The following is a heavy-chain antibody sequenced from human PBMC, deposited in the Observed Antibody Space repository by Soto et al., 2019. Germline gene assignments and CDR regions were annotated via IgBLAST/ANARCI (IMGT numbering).Heavy chain of an antibody. CDR1: GYTLTELS. CDR3: ATYIVVMVYAGGSYFDY. Sequence: ASVKVSCKVSGYTLTELSMHWVRQAPGKGLEWMGGFDPEDGETIYAQKFQGRVTMTEDTSTDTAYMELSSLRSEDTAVYYCATYIVVMVYAGGSYFDYWGQGTLVTVSS. D-gene: IGHD2-8*01. V-gene: IGHV1-24*01. J-gene: IGHJ4*02. CDR2: FDPEDGET.